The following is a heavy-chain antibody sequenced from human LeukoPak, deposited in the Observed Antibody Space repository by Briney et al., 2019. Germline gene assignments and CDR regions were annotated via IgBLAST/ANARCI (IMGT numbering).Heavy chain of an antibody. V-gene: IGHV4-4*07. CDR2: IYTSGST. J-gene: IGHJ5*02. Sequence: SETLSLTCTVSGGSISSHYWTWIRQPAGKGLEWIGRIYTSGSTNYNPSLKSRVTMSVDTSKNQFSLKLSSVTAADTAVYYCARDPAGLLWFGEPWFDPWGQGTLVTVSS. CDR3: ARDPAGLLWFGEPWFDP. D-gene: IGHD3-10*01. CDR1: GGSISSHY.